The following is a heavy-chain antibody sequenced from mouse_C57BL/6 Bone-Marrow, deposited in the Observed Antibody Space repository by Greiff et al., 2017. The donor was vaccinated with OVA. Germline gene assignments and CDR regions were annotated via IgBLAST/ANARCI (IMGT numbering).Heavy chain of an antibody. CDR3: ARDRDYGYDEWFAY. J-gene: IGHJ3*01. D-gene: IGHD2-2*01. V-gene: IGHV5-4*01. CDR1: GFTFSSYA. CDR2: ISDGGSYT. Sequence: DVHLVESGGGLVKPGGSLKLSCAASGFTFSSYAMSWVRQTPEKRLEWVATISDGGSYTYYPDNVKGRFTISRDNAKNNLYLQMSQLKSEDTAMYYCARDRDYGYDEWFAYWGQGTLVTVSA.